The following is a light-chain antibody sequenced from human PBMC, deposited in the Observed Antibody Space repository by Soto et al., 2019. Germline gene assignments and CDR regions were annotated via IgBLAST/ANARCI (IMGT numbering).Light chain of an antibody. V-gene: IGKV3-20*01. CDR1: QIISSNF. CDR3: QHYTSPPLA. J-gene: IGKJ1*01. CDR2: GAY. Sequence: EIVLTQSPGTLSLFPGERATLSCRASQIISSNFLAWYQHKPGQTPRLLIYGAYSRATGIPDWFSSGWSGTDFPLTTSRLAHEDAAEYYCQHYTSPPLAFGQGTKVEIK.